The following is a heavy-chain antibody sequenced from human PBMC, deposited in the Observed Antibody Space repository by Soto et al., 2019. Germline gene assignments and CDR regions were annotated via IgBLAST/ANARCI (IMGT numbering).Heavy chain of an antibody. CDR3: ARDGYYYGSGRYVDY. J-gene: IGHJ4*02. CDR1: GFTFSSYG. Sequence: QVQLVESGGGVVQPGRSLRLSCAASGFTFSSYGMHWVRQAPGKGLEWVAVIWYDGSNKYYADSVKGRFTISRDNSKNTLYLQMHSLRAEDTAVYYCARDGYYYGSGRYVDYWGQGTLVTVSS. V-gene: IGHV3-33*01. D-gene: IGHD3-10*01. CDR2: IWYDGSNK.